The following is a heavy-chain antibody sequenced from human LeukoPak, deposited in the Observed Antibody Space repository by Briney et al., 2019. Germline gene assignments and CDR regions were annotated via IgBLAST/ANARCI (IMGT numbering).Heavy chain of an antibody. CDR1: GYTFTSYD. V-gene: IGHV1-8*01. Sequence: ASVKVSYKASGYTFTSYDINWVRQATGQGLEWMGWMNPNSGNTGYAQKFQGRVTMTRNTSISTAYMELSSLRSEDTAVYYCARRPIAVAGTGNDYWGQGTLVTVSS. CDR3: ARRPIAVAGTGNDY. D-gene: IGHD6-19*01. CDR2: MNPNSGNT. J-gene: IGHJ4*02.